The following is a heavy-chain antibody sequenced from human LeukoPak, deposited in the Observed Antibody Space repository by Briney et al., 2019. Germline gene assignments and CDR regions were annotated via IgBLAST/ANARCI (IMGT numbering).Heavy chain of an antibody. CDR3: AKDLSGSYAFDY. CDR1: GFTFSSYG. Sequence: GGSLRLSCEASGFTFSSYGMHWVRQAPGKGLEWVAVISYDGSNKYYADSVKGRFTISRDNSKNTLYLQMNSLRAEDTAVYYCAKDLSGSYAFDYWGQGTLVTVSS. CDR2: ISYDGSNK. J-gene: IGHJ4*02. V-gene: IGHV3-30*18. D-gene: IGHD1-26*01.